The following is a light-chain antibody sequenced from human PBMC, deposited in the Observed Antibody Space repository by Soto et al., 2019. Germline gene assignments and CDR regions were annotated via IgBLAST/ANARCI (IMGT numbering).Light chain of an antibody. J-gene: IGLJ1*01. CDR2: DVT. Sequence: QSALTQPPSVSGSPGQSVTISCSGTSSDVGGYDYVSWYQQHPGKAPKLVIYDVTKRPSGVPDRFSGSKSGNTASLTISGLQAEDEADYYCCSYAGPYTPYVFGTGTKLTV. V-gene: IGLV2-11*01. CDR1: SSDVGGYDY. CDR3: CSYAGPYTPYV.